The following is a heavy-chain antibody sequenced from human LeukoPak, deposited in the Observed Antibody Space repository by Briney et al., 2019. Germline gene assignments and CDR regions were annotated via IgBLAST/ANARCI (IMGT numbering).Heavy chain of an antibody. Sequence: PSETLSLTCAVSGGSISNNSYYWGWIRQPPGKGLEWIGSIYYSGSTYYNPSLKSRVTISVDTSKNQFSLKLSSVTAADTAVYYCARTRYYYNSRSYGAPYYFDYWGQGTLVTVSS. CDR2: IYYSGST. CDR1: GGSISNNSYY. V-gene: IGHV4-39*01. D-gene: IGHD3-10*01. CDR3: ARTRYYYNSRSYGAPYYFDY. J-gene: IGHJ4*02.